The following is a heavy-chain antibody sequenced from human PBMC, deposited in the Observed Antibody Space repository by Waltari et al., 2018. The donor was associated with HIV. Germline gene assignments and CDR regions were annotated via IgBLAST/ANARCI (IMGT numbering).Heavy chain of an antibody. CDR2: IWSDGRNE. CDR1: GIPFSASG. J-gene: IGHJ5*02. Sequence: QVELVESGGGVVQPGRSLSLSCAAPGIPFSASGLHWARQAPGKGLDWVGMIWSDGRNEYYADSVKGRFTISRDNSKNTVYLQMNSLRAEDTAVYYCARDKGTRYLDQWGQGTLVTVSS. CDR3: ARDKGTRYLDQ. V-gene: IGHV3-33*01. D-gene: IGHD1-7*01.